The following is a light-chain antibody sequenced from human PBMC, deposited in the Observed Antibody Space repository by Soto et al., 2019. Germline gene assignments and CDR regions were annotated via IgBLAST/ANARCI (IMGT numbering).Light chain of an antibody. CDR1: QSVSSY. V-gene: IGKV3-11*01. CDR3: QQRSNWPPSVT. CDR2: DAS. Sequence: EIVLTQSPATLSLSPGERATLSCRASQSVSSYLAWYQQKPGQAPRLLIYDASNRATGIPARFSGSGSGTDFPLTISSREPEDFAVYYCQQRSNWPPSVTFGQGTRLEIK. J-gene: IGKJ5*01.